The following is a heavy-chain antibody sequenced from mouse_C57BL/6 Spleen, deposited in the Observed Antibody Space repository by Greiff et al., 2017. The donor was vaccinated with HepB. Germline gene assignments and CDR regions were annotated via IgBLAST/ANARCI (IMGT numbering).Heavy chain of an antibody. CDR2: IDPENGDT. Sequence: VQLQQSGAELVRPGASVKLSCTASGFNIKDDYMHWVKQRPEQGLEWIGWIDPENGDTEYASKFQGKATITADPSSNTAYLQLSSLTSEDTAVYYCTFYYSNFAWFAYWGQGTLVTVAA. V-gene: IGHV14-4*01. CDR1: GFNIKDDY. J-gene: IGHJ3*01. CDR3: TFYYSNFAWFAY. D-gene: IGHD2-5*01.